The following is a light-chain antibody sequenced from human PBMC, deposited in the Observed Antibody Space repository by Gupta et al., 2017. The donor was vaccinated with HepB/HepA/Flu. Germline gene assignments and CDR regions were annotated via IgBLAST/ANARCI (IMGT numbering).Light chain of an antibody. CDR3: QQYYGPHPIYT. CDR1: RSVLDSSNHKNY. J-gene: IGKJ2*01. Sequence: DIVMTQSPDPLAVSLGERDTITCKSSRSVLDSSNHKNYLAWYQQKPGHPPHLLIYWASTRGSGVPDRFSGSGAGTDVTLTISSLQAEDVAVYYCQQYYGPHPIYTFGQGTKLEI. V-gene: IGKV4-1*01. CDR2: WAS.